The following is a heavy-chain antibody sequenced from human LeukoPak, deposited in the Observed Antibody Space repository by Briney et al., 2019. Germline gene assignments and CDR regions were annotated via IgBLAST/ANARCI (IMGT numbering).Heavy chain of an antibody. CDR1: AFTFSSYS. V-gene: IGHV3-21*01. CDR3: ARFGYSGWNLEY. D-gene: IGHD5-12*01. Sequence: GGSLRLSCAASAFTFSSYSMNWVRQAPGKGLEWVSSISSSSSYIYYADSVKGRFTISRDNAKNSLYLQMNSLRDEDTAVYYCARFGYSGWNLEYWGQGTLVTVSS. J-gene: IGHJ4*02. CDR2: ISSSSSYI.